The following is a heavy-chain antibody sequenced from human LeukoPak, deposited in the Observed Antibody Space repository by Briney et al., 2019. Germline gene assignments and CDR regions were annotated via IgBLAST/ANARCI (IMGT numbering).Heavy chain of an antibody. D-gene: IGHD6-13*01. CDR1: GYTFTGYY. CDR2: INPNSGDT. CDR3: AREGYSSSWYYFDY. V-gene: IGHV1-2*02. J-gene: IGHJ4*02. Sequence: ASVKVSCKASGYTFTGYYMHWVRQAPGQGLEWMGWINPNSGDTKYAQKFQGRVTITRDTSISTAYMELSRLRSDDTAVYYCAREGYSSSWYYFDYWGQGTLVTVSS.